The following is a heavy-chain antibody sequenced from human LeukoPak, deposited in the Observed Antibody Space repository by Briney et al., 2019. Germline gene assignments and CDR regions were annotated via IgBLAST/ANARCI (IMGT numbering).Heavy chain of an antibody. V-gene: IGHV3-33*01. D-gene: IGHD6-13*01. CDR3: ARDPIAAVRFDY. J-gene: IGHJ4*02. Sequence: GGSLRLSCAASGFTFTSYGMHWVRQAPGKGLEWVAVIWYDGSNKYYADSVKGRFTISRDNSKNTLYLQMNGLRAEGTAVYYCARDPIAAVRFDYWGQGTLVTVSS. CDR2: IWYDGSNK. CDR1: GFTFTSYG.